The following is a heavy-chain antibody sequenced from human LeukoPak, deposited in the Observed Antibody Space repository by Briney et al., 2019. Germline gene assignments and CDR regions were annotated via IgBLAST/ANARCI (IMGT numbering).Heavy chain of an antibody. CDR1: GFTFSDYY. CDR2: ISSSGSTI. Sequence: GGPLRLSCAASGFTFSDYYMSWIRQAPGKGLEWVSYISSSGSTIYYADSVKGRFTISRDNATNSLYLQMNSLRAEDTAVYYCARNGRYYYGLGSPNGVWGQGTLVTVSS. V-gene: IGHV3-11*04. J-gene: IGHJ4*02. D-gene: IGHD3-10*01. CDR3: ARNGRYYYGLGSPNGV.